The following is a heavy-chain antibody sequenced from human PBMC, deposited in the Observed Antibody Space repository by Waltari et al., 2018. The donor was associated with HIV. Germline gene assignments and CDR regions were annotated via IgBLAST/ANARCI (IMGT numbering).Heavy chain of an antibody. CDR1: GFSLPTVGVR. J-gene: IGHJ4*02. Sequence: QIALKESGPALVRPTQTLTLTCSFSGFSLPTVGVRVAWIRQPPGEALDWLAVIYWQDEKRYSPSLATRLNISKDASKNEVVLTLANTDPPDTATYFCAHTLGRGAVYFDHWGQGIPVTISS. D-gene: IGHD3-16*01. CDR2: IYWQDEK. CDR3: AHTLGRGAVYFDH. V-gene: IGHV2-5*01.